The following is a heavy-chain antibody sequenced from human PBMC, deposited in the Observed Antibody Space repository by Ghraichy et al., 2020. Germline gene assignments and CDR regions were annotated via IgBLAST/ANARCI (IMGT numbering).Heavy chain of an antibody. CDR3: ARQYDFWSGYDQDYGMDV. CDR2: IYYSGRT. Sequence: LSCAVSGDYISRKFYYWGWIRQPPGKGLEWIGSIYYSGRTYYNPSLKSRLTMYVDTSKNQFSLKLTSLTAADTAVYYCARQYDFWSGYDQDYGMDVWGQGTTVTVSS. CDR1: GDYISRKFYY. J-gene: IGHJ6*02. D-gene: IGHD3-3*01. V-gene: IGHV4-39*01.